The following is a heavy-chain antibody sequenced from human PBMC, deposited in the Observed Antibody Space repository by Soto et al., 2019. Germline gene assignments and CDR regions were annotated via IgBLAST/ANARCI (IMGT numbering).Heavy chain of an antibody. Sequence: EVQLVESGGGLVQPGGSLRLSCAASGFTLSSYSMNWVRQAPGKGLEWVSYISGSSSAIYYADSVKGRFTISRDNAKNSLYLQMNSLRDEDMAVYYCARAYCSGGSCYNRRPPDFWGQGTLVTVSS. CDR1: GFTLSSYS. D-gene: IGHD2-15*01. V-gene: IGHV3-48*02. J-gene: IGHJ4*02. CDR3: ARAYCSGGSCYNRRPPDF. CDR2: ISGSSSAI.